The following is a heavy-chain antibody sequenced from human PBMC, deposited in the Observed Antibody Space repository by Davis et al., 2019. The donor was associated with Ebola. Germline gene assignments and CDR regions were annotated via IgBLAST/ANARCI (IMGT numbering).Heavy chain of an antibody. J-gene: IGHJ4*02. CDR1: GGSFSGYY. Sequence: PSETLSLTCAVYGGSFSGYYWSWIRQPPGKGLEWIGEINHSGSTNYNPSLKSRVTISVDTSKNQFSLKLSSVTAADTAVYYCARGRVTMTLGVYDYWGQGTLVTVSS. CDR2: INHSGST. CDR3: ARGRVTMTLGVYDY. D-gene: IGHD3-22*01. V-gene: IGHV4-34*01.